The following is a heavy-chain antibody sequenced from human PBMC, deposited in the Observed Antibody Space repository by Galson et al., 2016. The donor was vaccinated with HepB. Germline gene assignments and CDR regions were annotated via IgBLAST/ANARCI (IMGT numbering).Heavy chain of an antibody. J-gene: IGHJ6*02. V-gene: IGHV1-69*13. CDR3: ARYNEFGFGESDYYYYGMDV. Sequence: SVKVSCKASGGTFSTFNSYAISWVRLAPGQGLEWMGGIVPAFGTTNYAQKFQGRVTFTADGSTSTVYMELSSLRSEDTAVYYCARYNEFGFGESDYYYYGMDVWGQGTTVTVSS. D-gene: IGHD3-10*01. CDR1: GGTFSTFNSYA. CDR2: IVPAFGTT.